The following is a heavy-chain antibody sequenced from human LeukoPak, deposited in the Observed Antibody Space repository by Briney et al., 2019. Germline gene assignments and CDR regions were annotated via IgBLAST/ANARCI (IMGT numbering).Heavy chain of an antibody. CDR1: GFTVSSNC. D-gene: IGHD2-15*01. CDR3: AREHCSGGSCYFDY. Sequence: GGSLRLSCAASGFTVSSNCMSWVRQAPGKGLEWVSVIYSGGSTYYADSVKGRFTISRDNSKNTLYLQMNSLRAEDTAVYYCAREHCSGGSCYFDYWGQGTLVTVSS. J-gene: IGHJ4*02. CDR2: IYSGGST. V-gene: IGHV3-53*01.